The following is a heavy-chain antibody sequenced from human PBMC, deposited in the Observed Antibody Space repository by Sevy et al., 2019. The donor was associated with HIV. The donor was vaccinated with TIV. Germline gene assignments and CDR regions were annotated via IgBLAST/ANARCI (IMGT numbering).Heavy chain of an antibody. D-gene: IGHD2-8*01. CDR3: ARDPRMYGDYLLAYFDS. CDR2: IGYDGSNK. Sequence: GVSLRLSCTASGFTPSTYGMHWVRQAPGKGLEWVAVIGYDGSNKYYADSVKGRFTISRDNSKNTVFLQMDSLRVEDTAVYYCARDPRMYGDYLLAYFDSWGQGTLVTVSS. CDR1: GFTPSTYG. J-gene: IGHJ4*02. V-gene: IGHV3-33*01.